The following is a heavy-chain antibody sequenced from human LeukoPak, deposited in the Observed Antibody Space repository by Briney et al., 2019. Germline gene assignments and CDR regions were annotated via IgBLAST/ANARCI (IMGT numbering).Heavy chain of an antibody. J-gene: IGHJ4*02. Sequence: PGGALRLSCAASGFTFSSYEMNWVRQAPGKGLEWVSYICSSGSTIYYADSVKSRFTISRDNAKNSLYLQMNSLRSEDTAVYYCARDWGTYTMIVVLAIGGQGTLVTVSS. CDR2: ICSSGSTI. CDR1: GFTFSSYE. D-gene: IGHD3-22*01. V-gene: IGHV3-48*03. CDR3: ARDWGTYTMIVVLAI.